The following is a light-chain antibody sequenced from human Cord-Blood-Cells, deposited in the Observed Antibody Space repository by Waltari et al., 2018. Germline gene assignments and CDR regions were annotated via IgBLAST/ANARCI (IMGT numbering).Light chain of an antibody. CDR1: TGAVTSGHY. Sequence: QAVVTQEPSLTVSPGGPVTLTCGSSTGAVTSGHYPYWFQQKPGQAPRTPIYDTSNKHSWTPARFSGSLLGGKAALTLSGAQPEDEAEYYCLLSYSGAWVFGGGTKLTVL. J-gene: IGLJ3*02. CDR2: DTS. CDR3: LLSYSGAWV. V-gene: IGLV7-46*01.